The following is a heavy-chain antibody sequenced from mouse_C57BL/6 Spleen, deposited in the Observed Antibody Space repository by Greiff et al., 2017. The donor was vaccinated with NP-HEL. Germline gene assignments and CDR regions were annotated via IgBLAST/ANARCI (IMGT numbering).Heavy chain of an antibody. D-gene: IGHD1-1*01. Sequence: QVQLQQPGAELVMPGASVKLSCTASGYTFTSYWMHWVKQRPGQGLEWLGEIDPSDSYTNYNQKFKGKSTLTVDKSSSTAYMQLSSLTSEDSAVYYCARDGSSHYAMDYWGQGTSVTVSS. J-gene: IGHJ4*01. CDR2: IDPSDSYT. CDR3: ARDGSSHYAMDY. CDR1: GYTFTSYW. V-gene: IGHV1-69*01.